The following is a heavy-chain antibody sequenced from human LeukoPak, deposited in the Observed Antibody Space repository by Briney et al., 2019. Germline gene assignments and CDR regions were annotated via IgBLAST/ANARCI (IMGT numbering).Heavy chain of an antibody. CDR2: INHSGST. CDR1: GGSFSGYY. J-gene: IGHJ4*02. V-gene: IGHV4-34*01. D-gene: IGHD5-12*01. CDR3: ARVEDSGYDWGYFDY. Sequence: PETLSLTCAVYGGSFSGYYWSWIRQPPGKGLEWIGEINHSGSTNYNPSLKSRVTISVDTSKNQFSLKLSSVTATDTAVYYCARVEDSGYDWGYFDYWGQGTLVTVSS.